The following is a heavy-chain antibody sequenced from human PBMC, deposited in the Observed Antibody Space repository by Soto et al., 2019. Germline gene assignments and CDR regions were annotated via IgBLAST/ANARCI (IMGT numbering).Heavy chain of an antibody. CDR1: GYTFTSHD. D-gene: IGHD1-1*01. CDR2: MNPNNGNT. Sequence: QVQLVQSGAEVKKPGASVKVSCKASGYTFTSHDFNWVRQAAGQGLEWMGWMNPNNGNTYYAEKFRGRVTMTSNTSISTAYMELSSLRSDDAAVYYCAIGGNTWTLAYWGQGTVVTVSS. V-gene: IGHV1-8*01. J-gene: IGHJ4*02. CDR3: AIGGNTWTLAY.